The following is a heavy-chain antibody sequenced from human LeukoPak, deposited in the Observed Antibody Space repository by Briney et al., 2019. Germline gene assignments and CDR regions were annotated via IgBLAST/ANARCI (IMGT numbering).Heavy chain of an antibody. J-gene: IGHJ3*02. CDR2: IYYSGST. Sequence: PSETLSLTCAVYGGSFSGYYWSWIRQPPGKGLEWIGSIYYSGSTYYNPSLKSRVTIFVDTSKNQFSLKLSSVTGANTAVYYCARRVVGATIDAFDIWGQGTMVTVSS. V-gene: IGHV4-34*01. D-gene: IGHD1-26*01. CDR3: ARRVVGATIDAFDI. CDR1: GGSFSGYY.